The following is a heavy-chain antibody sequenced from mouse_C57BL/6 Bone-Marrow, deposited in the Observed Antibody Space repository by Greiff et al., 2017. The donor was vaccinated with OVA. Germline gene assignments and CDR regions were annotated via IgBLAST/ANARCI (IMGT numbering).Heavy chain of an antibody. D-gene: IGHD2-1*01. V-gene: IGHV1-26*01. CDR2: INPNNGGT. CDR3: ATIYYAPFGY. J-gene: IGHJ2*01. CDR1: GYTFTDYY. Sequence: EVQLQQSGPELVKPGASVKISCTASGYTFTDYYMNWVNQSHGKSLEWIGDINPNNGGTSYNQKFKGKATLSVDKSSSTAYLELRSLTSEDSAVYYCATIYYAPFGYWGQGTTLTVSS.